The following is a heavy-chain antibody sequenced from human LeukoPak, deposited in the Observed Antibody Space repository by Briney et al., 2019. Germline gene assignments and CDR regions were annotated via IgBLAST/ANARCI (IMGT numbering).Heavy chain of an antibody. Sequence: SETLSLTCTVSGGSISSSSYYWSWIRQPPGKGLEWIGEINHSGSTNYNPSLKSRVTISVDTSKNQFSLKLSSVTAADTAVYYCARALGYCSSTSCYIDYWGQGTLVTVSS. CDR2: INHSGST. V-gene: IGHV4-39*07. CDR3: ARALGYCSSTSCYIDY. D-gene: IGHD2-2*02. J-gene: IGHJ4*02. CDR1: GGSISSSSYY.